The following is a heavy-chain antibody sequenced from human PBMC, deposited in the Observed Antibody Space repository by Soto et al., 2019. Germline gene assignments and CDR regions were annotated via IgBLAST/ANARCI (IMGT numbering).Heavy chain of an antibody. J-gene: IGHJ6*02. CDR3: ARGGQLWLIRPYYYYGMDV. CDR1: GGTFSSYT. V-gene: IGHV1-69*02. Sequence: QVQLVQSGAEVKKPGSSVKVSCKASGGTFSSYTISWVRQAPGQGLEWMGRIIPILGIANYAQKFQGRVTMNADKSTITAYMELSSLRSEDTAVYYFARGGQLWLIRPYYYYGMDVWGQGTTVTVSS. CDR2: IIPILGIA. D-gene: IGHD5-18*01.